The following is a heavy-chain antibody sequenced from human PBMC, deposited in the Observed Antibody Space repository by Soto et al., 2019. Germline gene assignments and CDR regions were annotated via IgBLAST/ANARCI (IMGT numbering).Heavy chain of an antibody. CDR3: ARDTSMGGYDAFDI. Sequence: QVQLVQSGAEVKKPGASVKVSCKASGYTFTSYAMHWVRQDPGQRLEWMGWINAGNGNTKYSQKFQGRVTITRDTSASTAYMELSSLRSEDTAVYYCARDTSMGGYDAFDIWGQGTMVTVSS. CDR1: GYTFTSYA. CDR2: INAGNGNT. J-gene: IGHJ3*02. D-gene: IGHD5-12*01. V-gene: IGHV1-3*01.